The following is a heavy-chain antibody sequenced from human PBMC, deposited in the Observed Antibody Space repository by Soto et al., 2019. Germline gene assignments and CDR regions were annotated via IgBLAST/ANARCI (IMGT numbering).Heavy chain of an antibody. D-gene: IGHD6-13*01. V-gene: IGHV3-66*01. J-gene: IGHJ3*01. CDR1: GFTVSSSY. CDR2: VYSGGNT. CDR3: AGTLGDSHSNGWYPFPSEV. Sequence: EVQLVVSGGGLVQPGGSLRLSCAASGFTVSSSYMSWVRQAPGKGLEWVSVVYSGGNTYYADSVKGRFIISRDNSKNTLXVQMHGLRAEDTAVYYCAGTLGDSHSNGWYPFPSEVWGRGTMVTVSS.